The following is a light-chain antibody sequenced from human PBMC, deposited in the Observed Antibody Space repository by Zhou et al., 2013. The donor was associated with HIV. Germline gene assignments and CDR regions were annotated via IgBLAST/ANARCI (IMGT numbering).Light chain of an antibody. CDR3: QQRSNWPPIFT. CDR1: QSVSSRY. Sequence: ETVLTQSPGTLSLSPGARATLSCRASQSVSSRYLAWYQQKPGQAPRLLIYGASSRAIGIPDRISGSGSGTDFTLTFSRLEPEDFAVYYCQQRSNWPPIFTFGPGTKVDIK. J-gene: IGKJ3*01. CDR2: GAS. V-gene: IGKV3D-20*02.